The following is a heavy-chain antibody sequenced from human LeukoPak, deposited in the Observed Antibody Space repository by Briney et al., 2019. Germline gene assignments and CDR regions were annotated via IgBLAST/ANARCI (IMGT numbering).Heavy chain of an antibody. CDR3: ARERGLADAFDI. V-gene: IGHV3-30*04. CDR1: GFTFSSYA. Sequence: GGSLRLSCAASGFTFSSYAMHWVRQAPGKGLEWVAVISCDGSNKYYADSVKGRFTISRDNSKNTLYLQMNSLRAEDTAVYYCARERGLADAFDIWGQGTMVTVSS. D-gene: IGHD2-15*01. J-gene: IGHJ3*02. CDR2: ISCDGSNK.